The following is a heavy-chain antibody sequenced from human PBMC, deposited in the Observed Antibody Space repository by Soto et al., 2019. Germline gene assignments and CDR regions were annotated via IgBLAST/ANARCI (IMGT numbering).Heavy chain of an antibody. J-gene: IGHJ6*03. CDR2: IYYSGST. Sequence: SETLSLTCTVSGGSISSSSYYWGWIRQPPGKGLEWIGSIYYSGSTYYNPSLKSRVTISVDTSKNQFSLKLSSVTAADTAVYYCARQTSSIAARRYYYYYMDVWGKGTTVTVSS. CDR3: ARQTSSIAARRYYYYYMDV. CDR1: GGSISSSSYY. D-gene: IGHD6-6*01. V-gene: IGHV4-39*01.